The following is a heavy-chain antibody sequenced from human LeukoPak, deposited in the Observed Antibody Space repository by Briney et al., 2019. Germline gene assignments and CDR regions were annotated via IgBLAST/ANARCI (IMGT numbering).Heavy chain of an antibody. CDR1: GYTFTGYY. D-gene: IGHD3-10*02. CDR3: ARARFGELLNY. V-gene: IGHV1-2*02. J-gene: IGHJ4*02. CDR2: INPNSGGT. Sequence: ASVKVSCKASGYTFTGYYMHWVRQAPGQGLEWMGWINPNSGGTNYAQKFQGRVTTTRDTSISTAYMEVSRLKSDDTAVYYCARARFGELLNYWGQGTLVTVSS.